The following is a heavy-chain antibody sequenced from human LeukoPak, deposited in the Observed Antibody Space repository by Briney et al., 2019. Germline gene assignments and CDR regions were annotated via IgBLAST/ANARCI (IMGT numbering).Heavy chain of an antibody. Sequence: GGSLRLSCAASGFTFSSFGMHWVRQAPGKGLQWVAFIRYDGSNIYYADSVKGRFTISRDNSKSALYLQMSSLRAEDTAVYYCAKDISAYGSGTSADYWGQGTLVTVSS. CDR3: AKDISAYGSGTSADY. CDR2: IRYDGSNI. CDR1: GFTFSSFG. V-gene: IGHV3-30*02. J-gene: IGHJ4*02. D-gene: IGHD3-10*01.